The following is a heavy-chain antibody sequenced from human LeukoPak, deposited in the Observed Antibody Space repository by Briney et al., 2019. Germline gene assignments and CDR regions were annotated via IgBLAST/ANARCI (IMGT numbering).Heavy chain of an antibody. V-gene: IGHV1-2*02. J-gene: IGHJ6*02. CDR2: INPNSGGT. Sequence: ASVKVSCKASGYTFTGYYVHWVRQAPGQGLEWMGWINPNSGGTNYAQKFQGRVTMTRDTSISTAYMELSRLRSDDTAVYYCARGSTSGNVLLRYFDWLPQADYYYYGMDVWGQGTTVTVSS. CDR3: ARGSTSGNVLLRYFDWLPQADYYYYGMDV. D-gene: IGHD3-9*01. CDR1: GYTFTGYY.